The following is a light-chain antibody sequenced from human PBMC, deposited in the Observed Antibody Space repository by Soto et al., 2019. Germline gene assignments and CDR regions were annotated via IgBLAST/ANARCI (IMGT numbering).Light chain of an antibody. CDR2: KAS. Sequence: DIQMTQSPSTLSASVGDRVTITCRASQRVGSWLAWYQQKPGKAPKLLIYKASSLESGVPSRLSGSGSGTEFSLTISSLQPDDFASYHCQQYGSASPWTFGQGTKVEIK. J-gene: IGKJ1*01. V-gene: IGKV1-5*03. CDR3: QQYGSASPWT. CDR1: QRVGSW.